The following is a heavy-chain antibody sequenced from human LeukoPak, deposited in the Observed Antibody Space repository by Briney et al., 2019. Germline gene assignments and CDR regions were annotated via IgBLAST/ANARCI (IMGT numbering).Heavy chain of an antibody. CDR3: ASITYCGDCIGAFDI. CDR2: IYHSGST. D-gene: IGHD2-21*01. CDR1: GYSISSGYY. V-gene: IGHV4-38-2*01. J-gene: IGHJ3*02. Sequence: PSETLSLTCAVSGYSISSGYYWGWIRQPPGKGLEWIGSIYHSGSTCYNPSLKSRVTISVDTSKNQFSLKLSSVTAADTAVYYCASITYCGDCIGAFDIWGQGTMVTVSS.